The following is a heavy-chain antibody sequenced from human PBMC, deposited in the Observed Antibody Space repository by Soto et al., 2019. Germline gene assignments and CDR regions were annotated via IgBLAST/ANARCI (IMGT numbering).Heavy chain of an antibody. V-gene: IGHV4-34*01. CDR1: GGSFSGYY. J-gene: IGHJ5*02. D-gene: IGHD6-6*01. CDR2: INHSGST. Sequence: SETLSLTCAVYGGSFSGYYWIWIRQPPGKGLEWIGEINHSGSTNYNPSLKSRVTISVDTSKNQFSLKLSSVTAADTAVYYCARVRTVGEQLTPYNWFDPWGQGTLVTVSS. CDR3: ARVRTVGEQLTPYNWFDP.